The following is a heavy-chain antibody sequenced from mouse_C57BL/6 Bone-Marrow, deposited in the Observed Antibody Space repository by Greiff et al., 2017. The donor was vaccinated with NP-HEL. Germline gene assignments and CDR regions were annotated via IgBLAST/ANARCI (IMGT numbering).Heavy chain of an antibody. D-gene: IGHD1-1*01. CDR3: ARHEYYGSSYDAMDY. J-gene: IGHJ4*01. CDR1: GYTFTSYW. Sequence: VQLQQPGAELVKPGASVKMSCKASGYTFTSYWITWVKQRPGQGLEWIGDIYPGSGSTNYNEKFKSKATLTVDTSSSTAYMQLSSLTSEDSAVYYCARHEYYGSSYDAMDYWGQGTSVTVSS. V-gene: IGHV1-55*01. CDR2: IYPGSGST.